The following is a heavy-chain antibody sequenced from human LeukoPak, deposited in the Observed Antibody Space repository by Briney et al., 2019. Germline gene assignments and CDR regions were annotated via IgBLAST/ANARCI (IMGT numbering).Heavy chain of an antibody. J-gene: IGHJ4*02. Sequence: ASVKISCRASGYTFTGYYMHWVRQAPGQGLEWMGWINPNSGGTNYAQKFQGRVTMTRDTSISTAYMELSRLRSDDTAVYYCARERDATTFDYWGQGTLVTVSS. D-gene: IGHD2-15*01. CDR2: INPNSGGT. CDR1: GYTFTGYY. CDR3: ARERDATTFDY. V-gene: IGHV1-2*02.